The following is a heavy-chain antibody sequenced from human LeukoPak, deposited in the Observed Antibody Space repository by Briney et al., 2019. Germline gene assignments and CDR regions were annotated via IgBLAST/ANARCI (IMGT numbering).Heavy chain of an antibody. CDR2: IYYSGST. CDR1: SGSISSGYYY. V-gene: IGHV4-39*07. D-gene: IGHD2-15*01. CDR3: ASPRYCSGGSCLAFDY. J-gene: IGHJ4*02. Sequence: SETLSLTSTVSSGSISSGYYYWSWIRQPPGKGLEWIGSIYYSGSTYYNPSLKSRVTISVDTSKNQFSLKLSSVTAADTAVYYCASPRYCSGGSCLAFDYWGQGTLVTVSS.